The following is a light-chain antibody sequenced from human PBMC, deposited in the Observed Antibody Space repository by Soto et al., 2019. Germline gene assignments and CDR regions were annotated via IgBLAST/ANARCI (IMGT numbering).Light chain of an antibody. CDR1: QSVSSSY. V-gene: IGKV3D-7*01. Sequence: PGERVTLSCRASQSVSSSYLTWYQQKPGQAPRLLIYGASTRATGIPARFSGSGSGTDFTLTISSLQPVDFAVYYCQQDYNLPPLTFGGGTKVEIK. CDR2: GAS. CDR3: QQDYNLPPLT. J-gene: IGKJ4*01.